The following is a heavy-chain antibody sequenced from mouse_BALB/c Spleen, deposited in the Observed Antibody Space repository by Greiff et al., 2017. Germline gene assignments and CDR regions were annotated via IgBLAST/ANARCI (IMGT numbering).Heavy chain of an antibody. CDR2: INSNGGST. D-gene: IGHD6-1*01. V-gene: IGHV5-6-2*01. J-gene: IGHJ4*01. Sequence: EVQLVESGGGLVKPGGSLKLSCAASGFAFSSYDMSWVRQTPEKRLELVAAINSNGGSTYYPDTVKGRFTISRDNAKNTLYLQMSSLKSEDTALYYCARRRVASYYYAMDYWGQGTSVTVSS. CDR1: GFAFSSYD. CDR3: ARRRVASYYYAMDY.